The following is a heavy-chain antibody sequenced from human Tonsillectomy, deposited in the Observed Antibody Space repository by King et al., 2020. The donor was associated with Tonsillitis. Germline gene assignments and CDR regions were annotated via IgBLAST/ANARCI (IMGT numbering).Heavy chain of an antibody. CDR1: GFTFSNAW. V-gene: IGHV3-15*07. CDR3: TTDVSYGSGSLTIDY. CDR2: IKSKTDGGTT. J-gene: IGHJ4*02. Sequence: VQLVESGGGLVKPGGSLRLSCAASGFTFSNAWMNWVRQAPGKGLEWVGRIKSKTDGGTTDYAEPVKGRLAISRDDSKNTLYLQMNSLKTEDTAVFYCTTDVSYGSGSLTIDYWGQGTLVTVSS. D-gene: IGHD3-10*01.